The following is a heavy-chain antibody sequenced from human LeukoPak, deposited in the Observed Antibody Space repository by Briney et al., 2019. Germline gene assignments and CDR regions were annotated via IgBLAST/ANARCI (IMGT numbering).Heavy chain of an antibody. CDR1: GGSISSGDYY. D-gene: IGHD3-10*01. CDR3: ARVHWGGDSGSQSSIFDY. V-gene: IGHV4-30-4*01. J-gene: IGHJ4*02. CDR2: IYYIGNT. Sequence: SETLTLTCTVSGGSISSGDYYWSWIRQPPGKGLEWIGYIYYIGNTFYNPSLKSRVTISVDTSKNQFSLKLSSVTAADTAVYYCARVHWGGDSGSQSSIFDYWGQGTLVTVSS.